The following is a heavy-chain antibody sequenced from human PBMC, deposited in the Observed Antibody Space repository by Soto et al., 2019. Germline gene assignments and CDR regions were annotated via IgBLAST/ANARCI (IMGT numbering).Heavy chain of an antibody. CDR1: GFTFSSYG. J-gene: IGHJ6*03. D-gene: IGHD5-12*01. CDR3: AKAECGYSGYDICYYYSMDV. Sequence: LRLSCAASGFTFSSYGMHWVRQAPGKGLEWMAVIWYDGSNKYYADSVKGRFTISRDNSKNTLYLQMNSLRAEDTAVYYCAKAECGYSGYDICYYYSMDVWGKGTTVTVSS. CDR2: IWYDGSNK. V-gene: IGHV3-33*06.